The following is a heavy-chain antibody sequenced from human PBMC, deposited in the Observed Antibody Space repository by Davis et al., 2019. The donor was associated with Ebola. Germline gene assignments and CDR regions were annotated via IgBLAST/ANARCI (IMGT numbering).Heavy chain of an antibody. CDR3: ARGWLDGMDV. V-gene: IGHV5-51*01. D-gene: IGHD6-19*01. Sequence: KVSCKGSGYSFTSYWIGWLRQMPGKGLEWMGIIYPGDSNTRYSPSFQGQVTISADKSITTAYLKWSSLNASDTAMYYCARGWLDGMDVWGQGTTVTVSS. CDR2: IYPGDSNT. J-gene: IGHJ6*02. CDR1: GYSFTSYW.